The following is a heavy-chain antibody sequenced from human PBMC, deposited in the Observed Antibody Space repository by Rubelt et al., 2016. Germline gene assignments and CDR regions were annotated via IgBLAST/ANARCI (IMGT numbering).Heavy chain of an antibody. Sequence: QVQLQESGPGLVKPSETLSLTCTVSGYSISSGYYWGWIRQPPGKGLEWIGSIYHSGRTYYNPSLNSRVTIAVDTSKNQCSLKLSSVTAADTAVYYCARCTITMIDYWGQGTLVTVSS. CDR3: ARCTITMIDY. D-gene: IGHD3-22*01. CDR1: GYSISSGYY. V-gene: IGHV4-38-2*02. J-gene: IGHJ4*02. CDR2: IYHSGRT.